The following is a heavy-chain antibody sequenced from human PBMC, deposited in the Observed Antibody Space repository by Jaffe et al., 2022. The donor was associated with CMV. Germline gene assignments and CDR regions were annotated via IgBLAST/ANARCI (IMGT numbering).Heavy chain of an antibody. Sequence: QVQLVQSGAEVKKPGASVKVSCKASGYTFTSYYMHWVRQAPGQGLEWMGIINPSGGSTSYAQKFQGRVTMTRDTSTSTVYMELSSLRSEDTAVYYCAREAIFGVVIEPPHYYYGMDVWGQGTTVTVSS. D-gene: IGHD3-3*01. CDR1: GYTFTSYY. J-gene: IGHJ6*02. CDR3: AREAIFGVVIEPPHYYYGMDV. CDR2: INPSGGST. V-gene: IGHV1-46*01.